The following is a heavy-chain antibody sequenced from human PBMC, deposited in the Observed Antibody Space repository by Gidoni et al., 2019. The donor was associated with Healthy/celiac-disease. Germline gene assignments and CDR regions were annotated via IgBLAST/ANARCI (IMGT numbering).Heavy chain of an antibody. D-gene: IGHD2-21*02. V-gene: IGHV1-69*08. Sequence: QVQLVQSGAEVKKPGSSVKVSCTASGGTFSSYTISWVRQAPGQGLEWMGRIIPILGIANYAQKFQGRVTITADKSTSTAYMELSSLRSEDTAVYYCARELYCGGDCYSGWFDPWGQGTLVTVSS. CDR1: GGTFSSYT. J-gene: IGHJ5*02. CDR3: ARELYCGGDCYSGWFDP. CDR2: IIPILGIA.